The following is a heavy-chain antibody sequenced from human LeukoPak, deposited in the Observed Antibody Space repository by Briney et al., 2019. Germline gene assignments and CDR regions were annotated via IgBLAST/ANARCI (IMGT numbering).Heavy chain of an antibody. V-gene: IGHV4-39*07. D-gene: IGHD2-21*02. Sequence: SSETLSLTCTVSGGSISSSSYYWGWIRQPPGKGLEWIGSIYYSGSTYYNPSLKSRVTISVDTSKNQFSLKLSSVAAADTAVYYCASGPDAPMVVTAILSWGQGTLVTVSS. CDR3: ASGPDAPMVVTAILS. CDR1: GGSISSSSYY. J-gene: IGHJ4*02. CDR2: IYYSGST.